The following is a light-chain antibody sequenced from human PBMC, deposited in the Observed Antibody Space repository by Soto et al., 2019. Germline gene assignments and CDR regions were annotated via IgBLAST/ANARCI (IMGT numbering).Light chain of an antibody. Sequence: EIVMTQSPATLSVSLGERATLSCRASQSVSSNLAWYKQKPGQPPSLLIYGESARATGIPARFSGSGSGTEFTLTISSLQSEDFAVYYCQHYNNWPFTFGQGTKLEIK. CDR3: QHYNNWPFT. CDR2: GES. J-gene: IGKJ2*01. CDR1: QSVSSN. V-gene: IGKV3-15*01.